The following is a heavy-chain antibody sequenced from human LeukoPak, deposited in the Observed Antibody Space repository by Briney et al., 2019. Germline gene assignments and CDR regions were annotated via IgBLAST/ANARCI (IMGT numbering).Heavy chain of an antibody. V-gene: IGHV4-61*01. Sequence: SETLSLTCTVSGGSVSSGSYYWSWIRQPPGKGLEWIGYIYYSGSTNYNPSLKSRVTISVDTSKNQFSLKLSSVTVADTAVYYCARVAAVAHFDYWGQGTLVTVSS. CDR2: IYYSGST. D-gene: IGHD6-19*01. J-gene: IGHJ4*02. CDR1: GGSVSSGSYY. CDR3: ARVAAVAHFDY.